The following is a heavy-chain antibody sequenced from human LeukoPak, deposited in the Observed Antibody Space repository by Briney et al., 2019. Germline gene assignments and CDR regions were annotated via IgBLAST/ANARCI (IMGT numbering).Heavy chain of an antibody. D-gene: IGHD3-3*01. Sequence: SETLSPTCTVSGGSISSSSYYWGWIRQPPGKGLEWIGSIYYSGSTYYNPSLKSRVTISVDTSKNQFSLKLSSVTAADTAVYYCAGTIFGVVRYWGQGTLVTVSP. CDR3: AGTIFGVVRY. CDR1: GGSISSSSYY. J-gene: IGHJ4*02. CDR2: IYYSGST. V-gene: IGHV4-39*01.